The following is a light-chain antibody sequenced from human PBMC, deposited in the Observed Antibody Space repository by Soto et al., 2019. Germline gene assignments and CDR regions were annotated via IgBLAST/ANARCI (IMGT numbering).Light chain of an antibody. CDR3: QQLNTYPST. J-gene: IGKJ4*01. Sequence: IQLTRSPSSLSASVGDRVTITCRASQDISSYLGWYQQKPGKAPKLLIYAASTLQRGVPSRFSGSGSGTDFTLTISSLQPEDFATYYCQQLNTYPSTFGGGTKVEIQ. CDR2: AAS. V-gene: IGKV1-9*01. CDR1: QDISSY.